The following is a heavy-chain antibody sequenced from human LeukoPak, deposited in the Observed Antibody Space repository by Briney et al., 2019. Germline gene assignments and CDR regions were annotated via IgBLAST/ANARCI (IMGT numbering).Heavy chain of an antibody. D-gene: IGHD6-6*01. Sequence: PGGSVRLSCAASGFTFSSYGLLWVRQAPGKGLEWGAVISYDGSNKYYADSVKGRFTISRDNSKNTLYLQMNSLRAEDTAVYYCAKDLTSSSPQWGQGTLVTVSS. J-gene: IGHJ4*02. CDR1: GFTFSSYG. V-gene: IGHV3-30*18. CDR3: AKDLTSSSPQ. CDR2: ISYDGSNK.